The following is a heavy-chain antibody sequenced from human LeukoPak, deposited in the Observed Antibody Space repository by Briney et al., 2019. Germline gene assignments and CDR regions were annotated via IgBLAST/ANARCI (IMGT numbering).Heavy chain of an antibody. CDR1: GGSISSYY. V-gene: IGHV4-4*07. D-gene: IGHD2-2*01. Sequence: PSETLSLTCTVSGGSISSYYWSWIRQPAGKGLEXXXXXXXSGSANYNPSLKSRVTMSVDTSKNQFSLKLSSVTAADTAVYYCARGGCSSTTCYYYYYYMDVWGKGTTVTVSS. CDR2: XXXSGSA. CDR3: ARGGCSSTTCYYYYYYMDV. J-gene: IGHJ6*03.